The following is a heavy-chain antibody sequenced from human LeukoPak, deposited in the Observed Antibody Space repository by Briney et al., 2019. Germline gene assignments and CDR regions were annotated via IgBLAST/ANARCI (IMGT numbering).Heavy chain of an antibody. CDR2: SGSGGDR. CDR1: GFDIRSYA. J-gene: IGHJ4*02. CDR3: AKSAGVATIYFDS. D-gene: IGHD5-12*01. Sequence: PGGSLRLSCTASGFDIRSYAMVRVRQAPAKGLVEVAASGSGGDRVPEDSVKGRFTISRDNSKSTLYLQMDKLRAEDTAVYLCAKSAGVATIYFDSWGQGALVTVSS. V-gene: IGHV3-23*01.